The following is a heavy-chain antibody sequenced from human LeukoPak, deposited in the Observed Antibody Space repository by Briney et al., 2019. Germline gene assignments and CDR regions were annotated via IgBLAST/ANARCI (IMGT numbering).Heavy chain of an antibody. CDR1: RYTSSTYW. Sequence: GGSLRLSCAPPRYTSSTYWTHSVRHSPGKGLVWVSRINEDGSSTNYAESVRGRFTLSRDNAKNTLYLQMNSLRAEDTAVYYCTRDTFGARDSWGQGTLVTVSS. CDR2: INEDGSST. D-gene: IGHD3-10*01. V-gene: IGHV3-74*01. CDR3: TRDTFGARDS. J-gene: IGHJ4*02.